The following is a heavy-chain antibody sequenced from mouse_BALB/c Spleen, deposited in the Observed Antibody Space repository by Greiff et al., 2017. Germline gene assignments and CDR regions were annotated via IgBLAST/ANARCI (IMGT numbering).Heavy chain of an antibody. CDR2: ISSGGSYT. J-gene: IGHJ2*01. V-gene: IGHV5-9-3*01. CDR1: GFTFSSYA. CDR3: ARGTTVVVYFDY. Sequence: EVKVVESGGGLVKPGGSLKLSCAASGFTFSSYAMSWVRQTPEKRLEWVATISSGGSYTYYPDSVKGRFTISRDNAKNTLYLQMSSLRSEDTAMYYCARGTTVVVYFDYWGQGTTLTVSS. D-gene: IGHD1-1*01.